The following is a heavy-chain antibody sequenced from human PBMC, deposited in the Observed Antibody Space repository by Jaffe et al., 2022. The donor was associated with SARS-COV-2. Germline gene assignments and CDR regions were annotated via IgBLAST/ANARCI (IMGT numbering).Heavy chain of an antibody. CDR1: GGSISSGSYY. D-gene: IGHD3-10*01. CDR2: IYTSGST. J-gene: IGHJ4*02. CDR3: ARGWDYGDLDY. Sequence: QVQLQESGPGLVKPSQTLSLTCTVSGGSISSGSYYWSWIRQPAGKGLEWIGRIYTSGSTNYNPSLKSRVTISVDTSKNQFSLKLSSVTAADTAVYYCARGWDYGDLDYWGQGTLVTVSS. V-gene: IGHV4-61*02.